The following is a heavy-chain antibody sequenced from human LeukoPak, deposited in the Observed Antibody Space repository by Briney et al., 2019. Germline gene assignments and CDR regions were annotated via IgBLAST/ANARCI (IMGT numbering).Heavy chain of an antibody. Sequence: ASVKVSCKASGYTFTGYYMHWVRQAPGQGLEWMGWINPNSGGTNYAQKFQGRVTMTRDTSISTAYMELGSLRSEDTAAYYCARSPARHYYYYMDVWGKGTTVTVSS. CDR3: ARSPARHYYYYMDV. CDR2: INPNSGGT. CDR1: GYTFTGYY. V-gene: IGHV1-2*02. D-gene: IGHD6-6*01. J-gene: IGHJ6*03.